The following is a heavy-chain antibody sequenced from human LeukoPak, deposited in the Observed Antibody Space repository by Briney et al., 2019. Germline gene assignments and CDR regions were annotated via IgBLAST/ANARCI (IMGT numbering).Heavy chain of an antibody. CDR3: ARVSNNMVRGLGWFNYYYYYYMDV. D-gene: IGHD3-10*01. CDR1: GGSISSGSYY. Sequence: SQTLSLTCTVSGGSISSGSYYWSWIRQPAGKGLEWIGRIYTSGSTNYNPSLKSRVTMSVDTSKNQFSLKLSSVTAADTAVYYCARVSNNMVRGLGWFNYYYYYYMDVWGKGTTVTISS. J-gene: IGHJ6*03. CDR2: IYTSGST. V-gene: IGHV4-61*02.